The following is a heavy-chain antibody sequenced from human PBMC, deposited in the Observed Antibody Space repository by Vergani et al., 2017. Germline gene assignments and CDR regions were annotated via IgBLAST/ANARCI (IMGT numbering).Heavy chain of an antibody. J-gene: IGHJ4*02. CDR2: IIPTFGTA. CDR3: AKEGGGYCSGGTCYPEY. D-gene: IGHD2-15*01. CDR1: GGSFKNYA. Sequence: QVQLVQSGAEVKKPGSSLILSCKASGGSFKNYAFSWVRQAPGQGLEWLGGIIPTFGTATYAQRFQGRVTITADESTSTAYMDLTSLRLEDTAVYYCAKEGGGYCSGGTCYPEYWGQGTLVIVSS. V-gene: IGHV1-69*01.